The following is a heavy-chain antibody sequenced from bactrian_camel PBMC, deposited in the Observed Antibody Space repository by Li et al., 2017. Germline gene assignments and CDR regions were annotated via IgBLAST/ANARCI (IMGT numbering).Heavy chain of an antibody. J-gene: IGHJ4*01. V-gene: IGHV3S40*01. D-gene: IGHD2*01. CDR3: AIEIAGAYYSGGIYYGGEGYAY. CDR1: RSTTSDRC. CDR2: INSGGGST. Sequence: DVQLVESGGGSVPAGGSLRPSCTASRSTTSDRCMSWVRQAPGKGLEWVAAINSGGGSTYYAASVEGRFTISRDNTMNTVYLQMNRLKSEDTALYYCAIEIAGAYYSGGIYYGGEGYAYWGQGTQVTVS.